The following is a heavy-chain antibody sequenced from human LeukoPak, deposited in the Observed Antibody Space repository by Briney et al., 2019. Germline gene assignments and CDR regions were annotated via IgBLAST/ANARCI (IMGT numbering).Heavy chain of an antibody. Sequence: GGSLRLSCAASGFTFSSYEMNWVRQAPGKGLEWISYITGSSNNIYYADSVKGRFTISRDNAKNSLYLQMNSLRAEDTAVYYCARDNAHRRLEAAGLGYWGQGTLVTVSS. V-gene: IGHV3-48*01. D-gene: IGHD6-13*01. CDR2: ITGSSNNI. CDR1: GFTFSSYE. CDR3: ARDNAHRRLEAAGLGY. J-gene: IGHJ4*02.